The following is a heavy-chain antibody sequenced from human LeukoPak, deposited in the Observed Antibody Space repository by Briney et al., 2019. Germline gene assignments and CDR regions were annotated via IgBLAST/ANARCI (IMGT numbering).Heavy chain of an antibody. J-gene: IGHJ4*02. CDR3: ARDRVNYFDY. V-gene: IGHV3-7*01. D-gene: IGHD3-10*01. CDR2: INQDGSEK. CDR1: GFTFSTYW. Sequence: GGSLRLSCAASGFTFSTYWMSWVRQAPGKGLEWVANINQDGSEKSYVDSVKGRFTISRDNAKKSLYLQMNSLGAEDTAVYYCARDRVNYFDYWGQGTLVTVSS.